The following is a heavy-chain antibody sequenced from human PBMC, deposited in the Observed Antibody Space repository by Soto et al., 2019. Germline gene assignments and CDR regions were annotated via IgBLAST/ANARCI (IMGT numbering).Heavy chain of an antibody. J-gene: IGHJ4*02. Sequence: QVQLQESGPGLVKASETLSLTCTVSGGSISSYYRSWIRQPPGKGLEWIGYISYSGSNNYNPSLMSRVTVSVDTSKIPFSRKLSSVTAADTGVYYCARHQDLYFGWFLYPHYFDYTGQGTLVTVSS. CDR1: GGSISSYY. V-gene: IGHV4-59*08. D-gene: IGHD3-9*01. CDR3: ARHQDLYFGWFLYPHYFDY. CDR2: ISYSGSN.